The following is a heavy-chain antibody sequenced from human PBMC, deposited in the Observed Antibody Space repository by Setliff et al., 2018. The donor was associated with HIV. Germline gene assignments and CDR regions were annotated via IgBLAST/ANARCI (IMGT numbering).Heavy chain of an antibody. CDR3: TLTSRLDGYFDP. V-gene: IGHV4-59*11. D-gene: IGHD5-12*01. CDR2: IYNSGNS. CDR1: GDSISNHY. J-gene: IGHJ5*02. Sequence: SETLSLTCNVSGDSISNHYWNWIRQPPGKGLEWIATIYNSGNSVSNPSLKSRVTISVDTSKNQFSLTLNSVTAADTAVYYCTLTSRLDGYFDPWGQGTLVTVSS.